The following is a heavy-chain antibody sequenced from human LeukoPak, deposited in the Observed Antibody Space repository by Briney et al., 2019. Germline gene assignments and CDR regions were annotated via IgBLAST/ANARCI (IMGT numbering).Heavy chain of an antibody. CDR1: DDSISSSTYN. CDR3: ARDGGVFGFDY. D-gene: IGHD3-16*01. J-gene: IGHJ4*02. Sequence: SETLSLTCIISDDSISSSTYNWGWIRQAPGKGLEWIGYIYYSGSTNYNPSLKSRVTISVDTSKNQFSLKLSSVTAADTAVYYCARDGGVFGFDYWGQGTLVTVSS. V-gene: IGHV4-61*01. CDR2: IYYSGST.